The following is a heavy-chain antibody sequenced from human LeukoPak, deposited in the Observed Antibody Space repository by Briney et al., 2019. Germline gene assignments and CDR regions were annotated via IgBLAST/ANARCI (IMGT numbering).Heavy chain of an antibody. D-gene: IGHD5-12*01. V-gene: IGHV3-23*01. CDR3: ARPPPRYSGYNDH. CDR2: IRGSGTDT. Sequence: AGGSLRLSCAASGFTFSSYAMSWVRQAPGKGLEWVSAIRGSGTDTYYADSVKGRFTISRDNSNNTLYLQMNSLRVEDTAVYYCARPPPRYSGYNDHWGQGTLVTVSS. CDR1: GFTFSSYA. J-gene: IGHJ4*02.